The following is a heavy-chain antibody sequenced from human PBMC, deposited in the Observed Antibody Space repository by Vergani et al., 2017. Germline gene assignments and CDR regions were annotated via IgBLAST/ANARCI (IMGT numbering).Heavy chain of an antibody. CDR1: GFTFSSYA. CDR3: ARYWQLAPPHYYYYGMDV. J-gene: IGHJ6*02. Sequence: QVQLVESGGGVVQPGRSLRLSCAASGFTFSSYAMHWVRQAPGKGLEWVAVISYDGSNKYYADSVKGRFTISRDNSKNTLYLQMNSLRAEDTAVYYCARYWQLAPPHYYYYGMDVWGQGTTVTVSS. V-gene: IGHV3-30-3*01. CDR2: ISYDGSNK. D-gene: IGHD6-6*01.